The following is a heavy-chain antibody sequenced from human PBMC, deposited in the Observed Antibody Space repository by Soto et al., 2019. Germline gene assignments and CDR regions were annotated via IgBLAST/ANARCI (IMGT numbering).Heavy chain of an antibody. D-gene: IGHD4-17*01. CDR1: GGSFSGYY. CDR3: ARGMTTGTTFDY. Sequence: SETLSLTCAVYGGSFSGYYWNWIRQPPGKGLEWIGEINHSGSTNYNPSLKSRVTISVDTSKNQFSLRLSSVTAADTAVYYCARGMTTGTTFDYWGQGTLVTVSS. J-gene: IGHJ4*02. CDR2: INHSGST. V-gene: IGHV4-34*01.